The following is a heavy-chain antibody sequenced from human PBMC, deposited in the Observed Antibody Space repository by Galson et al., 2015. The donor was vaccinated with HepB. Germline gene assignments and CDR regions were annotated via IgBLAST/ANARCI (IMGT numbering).Heavy chain of an antibody. J-gene: IGHJ4*02. Sequence: SLRLSCAASGFTFSSYSMNWVRQAPGKGLEWVSYISSSSSTIYYADSVKGRFTISRDNAKNSLYLQMNSLRDEDTAVYYCARDDILTGYYRYYFDYWGQGTLVTVSS. V-gene: IGHV3-48*02. CDR3: ARDDILTGYYRYYFDY. D-gene: IGHD3-9*01. CDR2: ISSSSSTI. CDR1: GFTFSSYS.